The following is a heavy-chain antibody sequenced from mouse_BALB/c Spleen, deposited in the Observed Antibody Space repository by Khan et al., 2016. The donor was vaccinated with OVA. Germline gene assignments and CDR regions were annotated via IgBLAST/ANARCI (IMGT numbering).Heavy chain of an antibody. CDR1: GFTFSSFG. J-gene: IGHJ3*01. Sequence: EVELVESGGGLVQPGGSRKLSCAASGFTFSSFGMHWIRQAPEKGLEWVAYISSGSSTIYYADTVKGRFTISRDNPKNTLFLQMTSLRSEDTAADYCLRDYYGSSYVADWGQGTLVTVSA. CDR3: LRDYYGSSYVAD. D-gene: IGHD1-1*01. CDR2: ISSGSSTI. V-gene: IGHV5-17*02.